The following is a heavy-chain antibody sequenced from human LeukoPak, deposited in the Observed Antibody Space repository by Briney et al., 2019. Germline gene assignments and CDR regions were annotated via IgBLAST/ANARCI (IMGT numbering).Heavy chain of an antibody. CDR1: GGTFSSYA. D-gene: IGHD3-22*01. J-gene: IGHJ4*02. V-gene: IGHV1-69*05. CDR3: ARDYYDSSGLNFDY. CDR2: IIAIFGRA. Sequence: SVKVSCKASGGTFSSYAISWVRQAPGQGLEWMGRIIAIFGRANYAQKFQGRVTITTDESTSTAYMELSSLRSEGTAVYYCARDYYDSSGLNFDYWGQGTLVTVSS.